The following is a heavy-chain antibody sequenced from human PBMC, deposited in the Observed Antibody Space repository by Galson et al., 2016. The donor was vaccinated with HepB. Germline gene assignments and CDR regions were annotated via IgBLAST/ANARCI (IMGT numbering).Heavy chain of an antibody. CDR1: GFTFRGFS. CDR2: ISYDGSHK. J-gene: IGHJ4*02. V-gene: IGHV3-30*09. D-gene: IGHD5-12*01. Sequence: SLRLSCAVSGFTFRGFSMQWVRQAPGKGLEWVAIISYDGSHKYYSDSVKGRFAISRDNSKNTLYLQMSSLRAEDTAVYYCARVKDEYNSGWNVNDYWGQGILVTVSS. CDR3: ARVKDEYNSGWNVNDY.